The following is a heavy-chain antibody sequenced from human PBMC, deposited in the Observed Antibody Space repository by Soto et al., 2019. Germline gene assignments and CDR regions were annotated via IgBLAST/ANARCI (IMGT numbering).Heavy chain of an antibody. CDR1: GYSFTTYW. CDR2: IDPSGSYT. Sequence: PGESLKISCRGSGYSFTTYWINWVRQMPGKGLEWMGNIDPSGSYTNYSPSFQGHVTISADKSISTAYLQWSSLKASDTAMYYCVRNCSRASCYKYYGMDVWVKGTTVTV. V-gene: IGHV5-10-1*01. D-gene: IGHD2-2*02. CDR3: VRNCSRASCYKYYGMDV. J-gene: IGHJ6*01.